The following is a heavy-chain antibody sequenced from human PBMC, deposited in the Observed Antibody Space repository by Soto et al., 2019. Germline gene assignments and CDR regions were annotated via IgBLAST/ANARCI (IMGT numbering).Heavy chain of an antibody. D-gene: IGHD5-18*01. CDR1: GGSISSSSYY. CDR2: IYYSGST. J-gene: IGHJ4*02. V-gene: IGHV4-39*01. CDR3: ASSLGRDTAMARLDY. Sequence: QLQLQESGPGLVKPSETLSLTCTVSGGSISSSSYYWGWIRQPPGKGLEWIGSIYYSGSTYYNPSLKSRVTISVDTSKNQFSLKLSSVTAADTAVYYCASSLGRDTAMARLDYWGQGTLVTVSS.